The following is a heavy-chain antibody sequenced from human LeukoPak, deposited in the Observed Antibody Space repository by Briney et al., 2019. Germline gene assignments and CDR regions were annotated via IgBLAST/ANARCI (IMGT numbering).Heavy chain of an antibody. D-gene: IGHD3-16*02. Sequence: PSETLSLTCSVSGASISSFHWSWIRQPPGKGLEWIGYIYYSGSTNYNPSLKSRVTISVDTSKNQFSLKLSSVTAADTAVYYCARSFRFYYYGMDVWGQGTTVTVSS. J-gene: IGHJ6*02. CDR3: ARSFRFYYYGMDV. V-gene: IGHV4-59*01. CDR1: GASISSFH. CDR2: IYYSGST.